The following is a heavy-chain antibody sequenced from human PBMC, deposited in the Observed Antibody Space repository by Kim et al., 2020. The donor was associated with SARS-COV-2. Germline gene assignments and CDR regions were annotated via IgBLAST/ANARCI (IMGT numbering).Heavy chain of an antibody. D-gene: IGHD3-16*02. J-gene: IGHJ4*02. Sequence: GGSLRLSCAASGLIFGNFAMTWVRQAPGKGLEWVSAISSGGGNIFYADSVKGRFTISRDNSKSTLYLQMKSLRAEAAAVYDCAKDCGIHRSFAYWGQGTL. CDR2: ISSGGGNI. V-gene: IGHV3-23*01. CDR1: GLIFGNFA. CDR3: AKDCGIHRSFAY.